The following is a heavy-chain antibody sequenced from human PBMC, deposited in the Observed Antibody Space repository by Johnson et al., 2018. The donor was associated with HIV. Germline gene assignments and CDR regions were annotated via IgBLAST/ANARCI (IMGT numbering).Heavy chain of an antibody. J-gene: IGHJ3*02. V-gene: IGHV3-30-3*01. CDR2: ISYDGSNE. CDR3: ARGRMHFLEGGAFDI. Sequence: QVQLVESGGGVVQPGRSLRLSCAASGFAFSSFAVHWVRQAPGKGLEWVAVISYDGSNEYFADSVKGRFTISRDNSNNTLYLQMNSLRTEDTAVYHCARGRMHFLEGGAFDICGQGTMVTISS. CDR1: GFAFSSFA. D-gene: IGHD3-3*01.